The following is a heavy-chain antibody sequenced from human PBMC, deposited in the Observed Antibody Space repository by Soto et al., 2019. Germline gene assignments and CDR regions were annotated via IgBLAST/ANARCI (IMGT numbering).Heavy chain of an antibody. D-gene: IGHD2-15*01. CDR2: IIPIFGTA. V-gene: IGHV1-69*01. CDR1: GGTFSSYA. J-gene: IGHJ3*02. CDR3: ARDCSGGSCYYDSAGDAFDI. Sequence: QVQLVQSGAEVKKPGSSVKVSCKASGGTFSSYAISWVRQAPGQGLEWMGGIIPIFGTANYAQKFQGRVTITADESTSTAYMELSSLRSEDTAVYYCARDCSGGSCYYDSAGDAFDIWGQGTMVTVSS.